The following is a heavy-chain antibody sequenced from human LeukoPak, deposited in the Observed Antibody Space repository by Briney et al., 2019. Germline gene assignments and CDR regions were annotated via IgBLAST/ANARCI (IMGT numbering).Heavy chain of an antibody. J-gene: IGHJ3*02. Sequence: PGGSLRLSCAASGFTFNTYWMHWVRQAPGKGPEWVSSISSSSSYIYYADSVKGRFTISRDNAKNSLYLQMNSLRAEDTAVYYCARDVVVTPVGDAFDIWGQGTMVTVSS. CDR3: ARDVVVTPVGDAFDI. D-gene: IGHD4-23*01. CDR2: ISSSSSYI. CDR1: GFTFNTYW. V-gene: IGHV3-21*01.